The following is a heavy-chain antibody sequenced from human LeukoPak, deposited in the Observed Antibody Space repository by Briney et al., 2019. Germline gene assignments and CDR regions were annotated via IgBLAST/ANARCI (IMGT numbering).Heavy chain of an antibody. D-gene: IGHD2-8*01. CDR2: SRNKANGYTT. CDR3: AKSPSGWSKFDY. V-gene: IGHV3-72*01. J-gene: IGHJ4*02. Sequence: PGGSLRLSCAVSGFTFSDTHMDWVRQAPGKGLEWVGRSRNKANGYTTEYAASVKGRFTISRDDSKNSLFLQMNSLKAEDTAVYYCAKSPSGWSKFDYWGQGTLVTVSS. CDR1: GFTFSDTH.